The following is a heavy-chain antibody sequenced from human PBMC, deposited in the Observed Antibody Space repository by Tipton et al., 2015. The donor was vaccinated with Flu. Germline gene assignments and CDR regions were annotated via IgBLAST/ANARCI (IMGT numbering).Heavy chain of an antibody. CDR2: INHDGSEK. J-gene: IGHJ5*02. V-gene: IGHV3-7*03. CDR1: GFTFSQYW. Sequence: VQLVQSGGGLVQPGGSLRLSCATSGFTFSQYWMNWVRQAPGKGLEWVANINHDGSEKHYVESVKGRFTISRDNSKNMLSLEMNSLRAEDTAVYYCARGQGANPWGQGTLVTVSS. CDR3: ARGQGANP.